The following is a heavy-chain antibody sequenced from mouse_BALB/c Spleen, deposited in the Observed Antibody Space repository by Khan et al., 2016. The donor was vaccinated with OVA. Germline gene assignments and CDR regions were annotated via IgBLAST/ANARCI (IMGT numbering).Heavy chain of an antibody. CDR3: ANGNYGWFAY. CDR1: GFTFSSFV. Sequence: EVKLEESGGGLVKPGGSLKLSCAASGFTFSSFVMSWVRQTPEKRLEWVATISSAGTYTYFPDSVKGRFTIYSDNAKNTPYLQMNSLRSEDTAMYYCANGNYGWFAYWGQGTLVTVSA. D-gene: IGHD2-1*01. J-gene: IGHJ3*01. V-gene: IGHV5-9-1*01. CDR2: ISSAGTYT.